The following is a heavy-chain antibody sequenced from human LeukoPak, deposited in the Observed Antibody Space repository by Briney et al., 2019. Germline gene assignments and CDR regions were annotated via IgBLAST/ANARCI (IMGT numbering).Heavy chain of an antibody. V-gene: IGHV4-31*03. Sequence: SQTLSLTCTVSGGSISSGGYYWSWIRQHPGKGLEWIGYIYYSGSIYYNPSLKSRVTISVDTSKNQFSLKLSSVTAADTAVYYCARDALGAFDIWGQGTMVTVSS. CDR1: GGSISSGGYY. J-gene: IGHJ3*02. CDR2: IYYSGSI. CDR3: ARDALGAFDI. D-gene: IGHD7-27*01.